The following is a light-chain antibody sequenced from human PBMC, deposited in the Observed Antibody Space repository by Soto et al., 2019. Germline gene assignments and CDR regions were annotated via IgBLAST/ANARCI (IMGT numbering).Light chain of an antibody. J-gene: IGKJ1*01. CDR3: QQYNTYPWT. CDR2: AAS. Sequence: TQMTQSPSSLSSSLGYRITITFRASLDIGSDLIWYQQKPGKAPTLLIYAASNLQSGVPSRFRGSRSGTEFTLTISSLQSDDFATYYCQQYNTYPWTFGQGTKVDI. CDR1: LDIGSD. V-gene: IGKV1-6*01.